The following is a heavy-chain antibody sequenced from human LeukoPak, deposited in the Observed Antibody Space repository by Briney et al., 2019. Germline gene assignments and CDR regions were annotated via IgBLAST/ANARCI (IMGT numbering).Heavy chain of an antibody. CDR3: ASLDYYDSSGPRISLDY. CDR1: GGSISSSPYY. Sequence: KPSETLSLTCTVSGGSISSSPYYWVWIRQPPGKGLEWIGSIYFGGSTYYNPSLKSRVTISVDTSKNQFSLNLSSVTAADTAVYYCASLDYYDSSGPRISLDYWGQGTPVTVSS. V-gene: IGHV4-39*01. CDR2: IYFGGST. J-gene: IGHJ4*02. D-gene: IGHD3-22*01.